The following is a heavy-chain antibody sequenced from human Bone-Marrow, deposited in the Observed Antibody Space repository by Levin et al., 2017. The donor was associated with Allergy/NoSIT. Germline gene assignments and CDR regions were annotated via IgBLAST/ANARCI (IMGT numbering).Heavy chain of an antibody. CDR2: MNFNSGNT. J-gene: IGHJ5*02. CDR3: ARVNGASWFGP. Sequence: ASVKVSCKASGSTFSSYDVNWVRQASGQGIEWLGWMNFNSGNTGYAQKFQGRVTMTRDTSINTAYMELSSLRSDDTAVYFCARVNGASWFGPWGQGILVTVAS. D-gene: IGHD2-8*01. V-gene: IGHV1-8*01. CDR1: GSTFSSYD.